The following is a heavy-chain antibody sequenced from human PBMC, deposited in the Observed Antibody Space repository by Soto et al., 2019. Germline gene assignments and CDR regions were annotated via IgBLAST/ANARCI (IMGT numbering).Heavy chain of an antibody. D-gene: IGHD3-3*01. V-gene: IGHV1-8*01. J-gene: IGHJ5*02. CDR3: AIQLLYDVWIGYHRPPGFDP. CDR2: MNPHSGNT. Sequence: QVQLVQSGAEVKKPGASVKVSCKASGYTFTSYDINWVRQATGQGLEWMRWMNPHSGNTGYAQKFQGRGTMTMNTSISIVYMELRSMRSEYTAVYYCAIQLLYDVWIGYHRPPGFDPWGQGTLFTVSS. CDR1: GYTFTSYD.